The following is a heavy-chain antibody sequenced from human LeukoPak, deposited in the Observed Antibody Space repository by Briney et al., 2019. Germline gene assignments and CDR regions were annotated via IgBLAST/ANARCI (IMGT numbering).Heavy chain of an antibody. V-gene: IGHV4-59*11. D-gene: IGHD2-2*01. CDR2: VHGTGGT. J-gene: IGHJ4*02. Sequence: PSETLSLTCSVSGGSLTSHYWSWVRQPPGKGLELIGDVHGTGGTFYNPSLRGRVTISLDASNCQFSLKLTSMTAADTAVYYCARFSSGCSTSSCYLTYWGQGTLVTVS. CDR1: GGSLTSHY. CDR3: ARFSSGCSTSSCYLTY.